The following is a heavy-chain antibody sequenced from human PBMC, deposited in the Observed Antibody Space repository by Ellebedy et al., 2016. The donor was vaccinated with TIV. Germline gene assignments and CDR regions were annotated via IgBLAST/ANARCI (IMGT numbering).Heavy chain of an antibody. D-gene: IGHD5-12*01. Sequence: MPSETLSLTCTVSGGSISSSSNYWGWIRQPPGKGLAWIGSISYSRSTYYNPSLKSRVTISVDTSTNQFSLKMSSVTAADTAVYYCARLRYSGYDFHDYWGQGTLVTVSS. CDR1: GGSISSSSNY. J-gene: IGHJ4*02. V-gene: IGHV4-39*01. CDR2: ISYSRST. CDR3: ARLRYSGYDFHDY.